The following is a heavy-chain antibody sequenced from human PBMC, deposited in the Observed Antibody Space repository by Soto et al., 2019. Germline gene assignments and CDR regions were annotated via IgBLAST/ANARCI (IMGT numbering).Heavy chain of an antibody. CDR2: ISAYNGNT. J-gene: IGHJ4*02. CDR1: GYTFTSYG. CDR3: ARFSEGWLRGGGSN. V-gene: IGHV1-18*01. D-gene: IGHD5-12*01. Sequence: QVQLVQSGAEVKKPGASVKVSCKASGYTFTSYGISWVRQAPGQGLEWMGWISAYNGNTNYAQKHQGRVTITTDTSTSTAYMELRSLRSDDTAVYYWARFSEGWLRGGGSNWGQGTLVTVSS.